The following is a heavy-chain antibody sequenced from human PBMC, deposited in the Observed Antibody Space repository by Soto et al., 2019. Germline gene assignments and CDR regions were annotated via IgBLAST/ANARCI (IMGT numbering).Heavy chain of an antibody. Sequence: GGSLRLSCAASGFTFSSYSMNWVRQAPGKGLEWVSSISSSSSYIYYADSVKGRFTISRDNAKNSLYLQMNSLRAEDTAVYYCARVVVVVVAATQYAFDIWGQGTMVTVSS. CDR2: ISSSSSYI. J-gene: IGHJ3*02. CDR1: GFTFSSYS. V-gene: IGHV3-21*01. D-gene: IGHD2-15*01. CDR3: ARVVVVVVAATQYAFDI.